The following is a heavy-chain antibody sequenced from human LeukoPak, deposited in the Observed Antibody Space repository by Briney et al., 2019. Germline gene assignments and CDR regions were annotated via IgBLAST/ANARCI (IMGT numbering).Heavy chain of an antibody. CDR3: ARGPDRPTMVRGVTAFDY. J-gene: IGHJ4*02. D-gene: IGHD3-10*01. CDR1: GGSISSYY. V-gene: IGHV4-59*12. Sequence: SETLSLTCAVSGGSISSYYWSWIRQPPGKGLEWIGYIYYSGSTNYNPSLKSRVTISVDTSKNQFSLKLSSVTAADTAVYYCARGPDRPTMVRGVTAFDYWGQGTLVTVSS. CDR2: IYYSGST.